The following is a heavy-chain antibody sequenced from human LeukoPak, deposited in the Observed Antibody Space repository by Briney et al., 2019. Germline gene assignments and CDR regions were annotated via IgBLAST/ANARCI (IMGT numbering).Heavy chain of an antibody. V-gene: IGHV4-39*07. CDR1: GASISSGNYY. Sequence: SETLSLTCTVSGASISSGNYYWGWIRQPPGKGLEWIGSIYHSGSTYYNPSLKSRVTISVDTSKNQFSLKLSSVTAADTAVYYCARLVTHQFDYWGQGTLVTVSS. CDR3: ARLVTHQFDY. D-gene: IGHD4-23*01. J-gene: IGHJ4*02. CDR2: IYHSGST.